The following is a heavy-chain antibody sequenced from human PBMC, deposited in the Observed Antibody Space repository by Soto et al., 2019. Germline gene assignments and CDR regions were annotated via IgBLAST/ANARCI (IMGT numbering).Heavy chain of an antibody. CDR2: IYHSGTT. J-gene: IGHJ4*01. CDR3: ARAPFSGSSPFDY. CDR1: VGSMSIGDYH. V-gene: IGHV4-30-4*01. Sequence: PSEALCLTCTFSVGSMSIGDYHWRWIRQPPGKGLEWIAYIYHSGTTNYNLSLRDRSTISVDTSKNQFSLKLSSVTAADTAVYYCARAPFSGSSPFDYWGQGTLVTVSS. D-gene: IGHD1-26*01.